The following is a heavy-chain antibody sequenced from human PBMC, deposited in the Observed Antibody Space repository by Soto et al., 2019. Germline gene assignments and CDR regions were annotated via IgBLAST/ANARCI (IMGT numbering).Heavy chain of an antibody. Sequence: ASVKVSCKASGYTFTTFGISWVRQAPGQGLEWVGWISANNGNTKYSQKFQGRVSLTTETSASTAYMELRSLRSDDTAVYYCARSATLDLYAIKPVEFWGQGTLVTVPS. CDR2: ISANNGNT. J-gene: IGHJ4*02. D-gene: IGHD2-8*01. V-gene: IGHV1-18*01. CDR3: ARSATLDLYAIKPVEF. CDR1: GYTFTTFG.